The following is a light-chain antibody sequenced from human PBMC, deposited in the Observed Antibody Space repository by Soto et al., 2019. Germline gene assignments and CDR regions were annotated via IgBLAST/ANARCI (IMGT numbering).Light chain of an antibody. V-gene: IGLV1-44*01. CDR1: SSNIGTSS. J-gene: IGLJ1*01. CDR2: TTN. Sequence: QPVLTQPHSASGTPGQRVTISCCGSSSNIGTSSVHWFQQLPGTAPKLLISTTNQRPSGVPERFSGSKSGTSASLAISGLQSEDEADYYCAAWDDSLNGHVFGTGTKLTVL. CDR3: AAWDDSLNGHV.